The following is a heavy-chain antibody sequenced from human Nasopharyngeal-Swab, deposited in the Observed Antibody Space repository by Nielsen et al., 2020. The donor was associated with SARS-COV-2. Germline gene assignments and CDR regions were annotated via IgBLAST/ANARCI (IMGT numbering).Heavy chain of an antibody. CDR1: GFTFSTYW. CDR3: VRAGYSGTYGLFDY. CDR2: INGDGSST. J-gene: IGHJ4*02. D-gene: IGHD1-26*01. V-gene: IGHV3-74*01. Sequence: GGSLRLSCAASGFTFSTYWVHWVRQAPGKGLVWVSRINGDGSSTSYADSVKGRFTISRDNAKNTLYLQMNNLRVEDTGVYYCVRAGYSGTYGLFDYWGQGTLVTVSS.